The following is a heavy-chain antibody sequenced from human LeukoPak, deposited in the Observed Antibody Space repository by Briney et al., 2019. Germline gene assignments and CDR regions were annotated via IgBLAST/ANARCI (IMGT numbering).Heavy chain of an antibody. V-gene: IGHV3-49*03. Sequence: GGSLRPSCVGSGFTFCDYGVGWFRQAPGKGVQWVTYIRSNTYGGSTEYVPSVKGRFTISRDDSNSISYLQMNSLKAEDTAIYYCARVSRGGITASWFDPWGQGTLVTVSS. J-gene: IGHJ5*02. CDR3: ARVSRGGITASWFDP. CDR1: GFTFCDYG. CDR2: IRSNTYGGST. D-gene: IGHD6-13*01.